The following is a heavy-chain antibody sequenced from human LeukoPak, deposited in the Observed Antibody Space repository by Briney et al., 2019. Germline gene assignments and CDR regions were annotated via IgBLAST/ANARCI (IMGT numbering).Heavy chain of an antibody. CDR1: GYIFSSYY. D-gene: IGHD1-26*01. CDR2: NNPSGGST. J-gene: IGHJ4*02. CDR3: ARDSPISGSYYGGLGY. Sequence: ASVKVSCKASGYIFSSYYMHWVRQAPGQGLEWMGINNPSGGSTSYAQKFQGRVTMTRDTSTSTVYMELSSLRSEDTAVYYCARDSPISGSYYGGLGYWGQGTLVTVSS. V-gene: IGHV1-46*01.